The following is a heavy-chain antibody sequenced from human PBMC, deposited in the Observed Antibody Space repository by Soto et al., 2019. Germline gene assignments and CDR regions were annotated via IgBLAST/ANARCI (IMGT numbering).Heavy chain of an antibody. Sequence: QVQLQESGPGLVKPSQTLSLTCTVSGGSISSGGYYWSWIRQHPGKGLERIGYIYHSGTTYYNPSLKSRVTISVDTSKNQFSLKMSSVTAADTAVYYCARHRGYSGYDYFDYWGQGTLVTVSS. V-gene: IGHV4-31*03. CDR1: GGSISSGGYY. J-gene: IGHJ4*02. D-gene: IGHD5-12*01. CDR3: ARHRGYSGYDYFDY. CDR2: IYHSGTT.